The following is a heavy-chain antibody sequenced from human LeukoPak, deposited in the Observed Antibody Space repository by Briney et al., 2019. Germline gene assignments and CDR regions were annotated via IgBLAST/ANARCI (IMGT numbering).Heavy chain of an antibody. D-gene: IGHD6-25*01. Sequence: SETRSLTCTVSGGSISSYYWYWIRQPAGKGLEWIGRIYTSGITDYNPSLKSRVTMSIDTSKNQFSLKLRSVTAADTAVYYCARESASFYASDIWGQGTLVTVSS. J-gene: IGHJ3*02. V-gene: IGHV4-4*07. CDR3: ARESASFYASDI. CDR1: GGSISSYY. CDR2: IYTSGIT.